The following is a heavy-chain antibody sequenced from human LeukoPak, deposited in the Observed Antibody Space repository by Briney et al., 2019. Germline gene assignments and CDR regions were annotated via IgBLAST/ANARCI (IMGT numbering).Heavy chain of an antibody. CDR3: ARAYYYDSSGYYPIDY. J-gene: IGHJ4*02. D-gene: IGHD3-22*01. CDR2: IDPSGGST. CDR1: GYTFTSYY. Sequence: ASVKVSCKASGYTFTSYYMHWVRQAPGQGLEWMGIIDPSGGSTSYAQKFQGRVTMTRDTSTSTVYMELSSLRSEDTAVYYCARAYYYDSSGYYPIDYWGQGTLVTVSS. V-gene: IGHV1-46*01.